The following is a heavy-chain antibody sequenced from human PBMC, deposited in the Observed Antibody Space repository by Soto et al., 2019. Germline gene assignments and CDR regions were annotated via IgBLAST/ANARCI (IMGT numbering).Heavy chain of an antibody. D-gene: IGHD4-17*01. CDR3: ARDDYGDYGGGYYFDY. V-gene: IGHV3-21*01. CDR2: ISSSSIYI. CDR1: GFTFSSYN. J-gene: IGHJ4*02. Sequence: EVQLVESGGGLVQPGGSLRLSCAASGFTFSSYNMNWVRQAPGKGLEWVSSISSSSIYIYYADSLKGRFTISRDNAKDSLYLQMNSLRAEDTAVYYCARDDYGDYGGGYYFDYWGQGTLVTVSS.